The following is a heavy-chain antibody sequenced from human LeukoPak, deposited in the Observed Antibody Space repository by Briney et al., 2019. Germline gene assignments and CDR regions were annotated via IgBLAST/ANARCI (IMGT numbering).Heavy chain of an antibody. CDR2: ISGSGTNT. CDR1: EFTFSSYA. J-gene: IGHJ4*02. CDR3: AKDTAVILTAPFDS. V-gene: IGHV3-23*01. Sequence: GGSLRLSCAASEFTFSSYAMTWVRQAPGKGLEWVSAISGSGTNTYYSGSVRGRFTISRDNSNNRPCLQMNSVRAEDTAMYFCAKDTAVILTAPFDSWGQGTLVTVSS. D-gene: IGHD2-21*01.